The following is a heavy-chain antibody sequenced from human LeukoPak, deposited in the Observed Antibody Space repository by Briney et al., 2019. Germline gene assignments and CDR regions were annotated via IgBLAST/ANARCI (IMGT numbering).Heavy chain of an antibody. D-gene: IGHD3-22*01. CDR2: IYHTGST. J-gene: IGHJ4*01. Sequence: PSETLSLTCTVSGGSISNYYWGWIRQPPGKGLEWIGSIYHTGSTYYNPSLKSRVTISLDTSKNQFSLKLSSVTAADTAVYYCARDYDSSGYSFYYFDYWGHGTLVTVSS. CDR3: ARDYDSSGYSFYYFDY. V-gene: IGHV4-38-2*02. CDR1: GGSISNYY.